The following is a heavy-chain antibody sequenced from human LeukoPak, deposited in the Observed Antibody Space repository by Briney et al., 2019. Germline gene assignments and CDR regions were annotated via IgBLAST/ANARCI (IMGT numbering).Heavy chain of an antibody. D-gene: IGHD3-10*01. CDR2: INSDGSST. J-gene: IGHJ3*02. CDR3: ARPSGSYYYDAFDI. Sequence: GSLRLSCAASGFTFSSYNMNWVRQAPGKGLVWVSRINSDGSSTSYADSVKGRFTISRDNAKKTLYLQMNSLRAEDTAVYYCARPSGSYYYDAFDIWGQGTMVTVSS. CDR1: GFTFSSYN. V-gene: IGHV3-74*01.